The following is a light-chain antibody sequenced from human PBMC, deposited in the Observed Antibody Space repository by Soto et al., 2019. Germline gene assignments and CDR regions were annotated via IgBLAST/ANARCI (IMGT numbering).Light chain of an antibody. J-gene: IGLJ2*01. CDR3: SSFADSGTSVI. CDR2: EVS. Sequence: QSALTQPPSASGSPGQSVTISCTGSSSDVGGYKYVSWYQQHPGKAPKLMIYEVSQRPSGVPDRFSGSKSGNTASLTVSGLQAEDEADYYCSSFADSGTSVIFSGGTKLTVL. CDR1: SSDVGGYKY. V-gene: IGLV2-8*01.